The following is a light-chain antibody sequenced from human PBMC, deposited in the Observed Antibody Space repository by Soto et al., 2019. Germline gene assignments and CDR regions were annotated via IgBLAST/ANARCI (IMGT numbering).Light chain of an antibody. CDR1: QTISSW. CDR2: AAS. V-gene: IGKV1-5*01. CDR3: QHYNSYSEA. Sequence: DIQITQSPSSLSSCLVDRVTITCRASQTISSWLAWYQQKPGKAPKLLIYAASTLQSGVPSRFSGSGSGTEFTLTISSLQPDDFATYYCQHYNSYSEAFGQGTKVDI. J-gene: IGKJ1*01.